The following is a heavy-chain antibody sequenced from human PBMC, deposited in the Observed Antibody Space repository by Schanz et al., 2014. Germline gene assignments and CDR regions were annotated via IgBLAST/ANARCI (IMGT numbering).Heavy chain of an antibody. V-gene: IGHV3-23*04. D-gene: IGHD1-26*01. CDR1: GFTFSSYS. Sequence: EVQLVESGGGLVQPGGSLRLSCTASGFTFSSYSMNWVRQAPGKGLEWVSGFDAHDGRAYYADSAKGRFTISRDNSNKTVDLQMNSLRAEDTAVYYCARDHTTESYYSAGPPIDYWGQGTLLTVSS. CDR2: FDAHDGRA. CDR3: ARDHTTESYYSAGPPIDY. J-gene: IGHJ4*02.